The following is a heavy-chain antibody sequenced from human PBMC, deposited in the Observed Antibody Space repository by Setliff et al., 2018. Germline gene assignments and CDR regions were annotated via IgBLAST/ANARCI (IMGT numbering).Heavy chain of an antibody. D-gene: IGHD5-18*01. CDR1: GGSITSGSYY. V-gene: IGHV4-61*02. Sequence: PSETLSLTCAVSGGSITSGSYYWSWIRQPAGKGLEWVGRLHTSGSTNYNPSLKSRVTMSVDVSRDQFSLELSSVTAADTAVYFCARGSGRGYSYGLFDYWGQGSLVTVSS. CDR2: LHTSGST. CDR3: ARGSGRGYSYGLFDY. J-gene: IGHJ4*02.